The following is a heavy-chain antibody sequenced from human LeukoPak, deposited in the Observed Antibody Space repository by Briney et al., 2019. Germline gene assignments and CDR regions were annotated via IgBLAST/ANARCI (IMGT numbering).Heavy chain of an antibody. CDR2: ISGSGATI. V-gene: IGHV3-23*01. CDR1: GFTFSTYA. J-gene: IGHJ4*02. CDR3: AKDRSSVRYHDFDY. Sequence: GGSLRLSCTASGFTFSTYAMNWVRQAPGKGLEWVSSISGSGATIYYADSVKGRFTISRDNSKNTLYLQMNSLSAEDTAVYYCAKDRSSVRYHDFDYWGQGTLVTVSS. D-gene: IGHD3-22*01.